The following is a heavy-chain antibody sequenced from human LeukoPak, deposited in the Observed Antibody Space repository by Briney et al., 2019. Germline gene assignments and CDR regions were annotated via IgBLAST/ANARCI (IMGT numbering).Heavy chain of an antibody. CDR1: GNYW. D-gene: IGHD2/OR15-2a*01. V-gene: IGHV3-74*01. CDR3: VSFYETY. CDR2: INSDGSWT. J-gene: IGHJ4*02. Sequence: GGSLRLSCAASGNYWMHWVRQAPGKGLVWVSHINSDGSWTSYADSVKGRFTISKDNAKNTVYLQMNSMRAEDTAVYYCVSFYETYWGRGTLVTVSS.